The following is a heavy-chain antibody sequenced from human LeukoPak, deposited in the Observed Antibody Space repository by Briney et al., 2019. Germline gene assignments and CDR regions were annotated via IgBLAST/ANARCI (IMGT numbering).Heavy chain of an antibody. CDR2: INPNSGGT. Sequence: ASVKVSCKASGYTFTGYYMHRVRQAPGQGLEWMGWINPNSGGTNYAQKFQGRVTMTRDTSISTAYMELSRLRSDDTAVYYCARGNSSSWWKGGSGDAFDIWGQGTMVTVSS. V-gene: IGHV1-2*02. CDR1: GYTFTGYY. J-gene: IGHJ3*02. CDR3: ARGNSSSWWKGGSGDAFDI. D-gene: IGHD6-13*01.